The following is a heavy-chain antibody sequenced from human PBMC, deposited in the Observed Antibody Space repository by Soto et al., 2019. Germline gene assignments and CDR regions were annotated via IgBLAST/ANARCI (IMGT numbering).Heavy chain of an antibody. CDR1: GFPVSSNY. CDR2: IYSGGST. J-gene: IGHJ3*02. D-gene: IGHD3-3*01. V-gene: IGHV3-66*01. CDR3: AREASRGFFAMYAFDI. Sequence: GGSLRLSCAASGFPVSSNYMSWVRQAPGKGLEWVSVIYSGGSTYYADSVKGRFTISRDNSKNTLYLQMNSLRAEDTAAYYCAREASRGFFAMYAFDIWGQGTMVTVSS.